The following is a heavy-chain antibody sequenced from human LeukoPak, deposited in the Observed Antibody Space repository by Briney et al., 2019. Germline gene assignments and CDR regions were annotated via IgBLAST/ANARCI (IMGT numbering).Heavy chain of an antibody. Sequence: GGSLRLSCAASGFTFSSYAMSWVRQAPGKGLEWVSAISGSGGSTYYADSVKGRFTISRDNSKNTLYLQMNSLRAEDTAVYYCAKDSRLVRFLGWFYYFDYWGQGTLVTVSS. D-gene: IGHD3-3*01. V-gene: IGHV3-23*01. CDR3: AKDSRLVRFLGWFYYFDY. J-gene: IGHJ4*02. CDR1: GFTFSSYA. CDR2: ISGSGGST.